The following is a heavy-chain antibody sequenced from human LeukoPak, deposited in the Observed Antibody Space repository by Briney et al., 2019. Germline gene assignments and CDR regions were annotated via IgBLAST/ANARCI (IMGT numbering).Heavy chain of an antibody. J-gene: IGHJ4*02. CDR2: IYYSGST. CDR3: ARGSSSGYYYGYYFDY. CDR1: GGSISSHY. Sequence: SETLSLTCTVSGGSISSHYWSWIRQPPGKGLEWIGYIYYSGSTNYNPSPKSRVTISVDTSKNQFSLKLSSVTAADTAVYYCARGSSSGYYYGYYFDYWGQGTLVTVSS. V-gene: IGHV4-59*11. D-gene: IGHD3-22*01.